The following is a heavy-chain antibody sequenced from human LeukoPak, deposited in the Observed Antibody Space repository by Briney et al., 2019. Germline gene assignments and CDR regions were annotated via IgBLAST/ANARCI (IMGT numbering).Heavy chain of an antibody. D-gene: IGHD3-10*01. CDR3: ARDSHYYGSGSYLHYYYYYYMDV. V-gene: IGHV1-69*05. Sequence: GASVKVSCKASGGTFSSYAISWVRQAPGQGLEWMGGIIPIFGTANYAQKLQGRVTMTTDTSTSTAYMELRSLRSDDTAVYYCARDSHYYGSGSYLHYYYYYYMDVWGKGTTVTVSS. CDR1: GGTFSSYA. CDR2: IIPIFGTA. J-gene: IGHJ6*03.